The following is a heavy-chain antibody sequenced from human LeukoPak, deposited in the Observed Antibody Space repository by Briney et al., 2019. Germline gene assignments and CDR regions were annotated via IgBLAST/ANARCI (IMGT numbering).Heavy chain of an antibody. J-gene: IGHJ4*02. CDR1: GFTFSSYN. D-gene: IGHD2-21*02. CDR3: AKSIVVVTATYFDY. CDR2: ISSGGSSI. V-gene: IGHV3-21*04. Sequence: GGSLRLSCAASGFTFSSYNMNWVRQAPGKGLEWVSSISSGGSSIYYADSVKGRFTISRDNAKNSLFLQMNSLRAEDTAVYYCAKSIVVVTATYFDYWGQGTLVTVSS.